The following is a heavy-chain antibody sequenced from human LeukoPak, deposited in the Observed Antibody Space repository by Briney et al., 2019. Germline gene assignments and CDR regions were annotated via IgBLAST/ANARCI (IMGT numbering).Heavy chain of an antibody. CDR2: IYYSGST. J-gene: IGHJ4*02. D-gene: IGHD3-10*01. CDR3: ARGLSGDY. V-gene: IGHV4-59*01. Sequence: SETLSLTCTVSGGSISSYYWSWIRQPPGKGLEWIGYIYYSGSTNYNPSLKSRVTISVDTSKNQFSLKLSSVTAADTAVYYCARGLSGDYWGQGTLVTVSS. CDR1: GGSISSYY.